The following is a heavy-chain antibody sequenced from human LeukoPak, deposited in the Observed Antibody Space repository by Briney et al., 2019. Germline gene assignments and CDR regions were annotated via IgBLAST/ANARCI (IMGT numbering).Heavy chain of an antibody. CDR3: TTMGFAYCSSSSCLGY. CDR1: GFTFNNAW. V-gene: IGHV3-15*01. Sequence: GGSLRLSCAASGFTFNNAWMSWVRQAPGRELEWVGRIRNKIDGCTTDYAAPVKGRSTISRDDSKNTLYLQMNSLKTEDTAIYYCTTMGFAYCSSSSCLGYWGQGTLVTVSS. D-gene: IGHD2-2*01. J-gene: IGHJ4*02. CDR2: IRNKIDGCTT.